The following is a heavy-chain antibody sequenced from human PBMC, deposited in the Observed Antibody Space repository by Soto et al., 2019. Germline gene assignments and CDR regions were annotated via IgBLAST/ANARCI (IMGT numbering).Heavy chain of an antibody. Sequence: QVQLVESGGGLVKPGGSLRLSCAASGFTFSDYYMRWIRQAPGKGLEWVAYISSSSSYTNYADSVKGRFTISRDNAKKSLYLQMNRLRAEDTAVYYCARDLSGYCSSTSCSAGGMDVWGQGTTVTVSS. D-gene: IGHD2-2*01. CDR3: ARDLSGYCSSTSCSAGGMDV. V-gene: IGHV3-11*05. J-gene: IGHJ6*02. CDR1: GFTFSDYY. CDR2: ISSSSSYT.